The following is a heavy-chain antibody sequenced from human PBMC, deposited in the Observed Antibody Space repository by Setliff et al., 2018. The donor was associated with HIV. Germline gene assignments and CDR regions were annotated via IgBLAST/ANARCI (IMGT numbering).Heavy chain of an antibody. CDR1: GYDFSSYG. D-gene: IGHD6-13*01. V-gene: IGHV1-69*13. J-gene: IGHJ3*02. Sequence: SVKVSCKASGYDFSSYGITWVRQAPGQGLEWMGGIIPIFGTANYAQKFQGRVTITADESTSTAYMELSSLRSEDTAVYYCARGYSSSWTRVYAFDIWGQGTMVTVSS. CDR2: IIPIFGTA. CDR3: ARGYSSSWTRVYAFDI.